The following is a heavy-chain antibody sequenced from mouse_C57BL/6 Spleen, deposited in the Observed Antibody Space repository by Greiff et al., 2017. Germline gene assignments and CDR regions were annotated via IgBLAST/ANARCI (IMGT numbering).Heavy chain of an antibody. Sequence: QVQLQQSGAELVRPGASVKLSCKASGYTFTDYYINWVKQRPGQGLEWIARIYPGSGNTYYNEKFKGKATLTAEKSSSTAYMQLSSLTSEDSAVYFCAREAAQATYYYAMDYWGQGTSVTVSS. V-gene: IGHV1-76*01. CDR3: AREAAQATYYYAMDY. CDR2: IYPGSGNT. J-gene: IGHJ4*01. CDR1: GYTFTDYY. D-gene: IGHD3-2*02.